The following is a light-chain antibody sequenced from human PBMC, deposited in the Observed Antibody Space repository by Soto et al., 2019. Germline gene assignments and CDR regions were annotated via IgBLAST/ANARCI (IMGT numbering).Light chain of an antibody. Sequence: EIVLTQSPGTLSLSPGERATLSCRASRNVTANFVAWYQHTSGRAPRLLIYGASNRATGISDRFTGSGSGTDFTLTISRLEPGDFGMFYCQQYGSSPLTFGRGTK. V-gene: IGKV3-20*01. CDR1: RNVTANF. J-gene: IGKJ4*01. CDR3: QQYGSSPLT. CDR2: GAS.